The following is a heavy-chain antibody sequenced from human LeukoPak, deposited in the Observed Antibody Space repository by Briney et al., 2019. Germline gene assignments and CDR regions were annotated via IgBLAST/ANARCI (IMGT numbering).Heavy chain of an antibody. Sequence: SETLSLTCAVSSGSISGGAYSWSWIRQPPGKGLEWIGYIYHSGSTYYNPSLKSRVTISVDRSKNQFSLKLTSVTAADTAVYYCASSPYYYDSSGYIDYWGQGTLVTVSS. CDR1: SGSISGGAYS. V-gene: IGHV4-30-2*01. CDR2: IYHSGST. D-gene: IGHD3-22*01. CDR3: ASSPYYYDSSGYIDY. J-gene: IGHJ4*02.